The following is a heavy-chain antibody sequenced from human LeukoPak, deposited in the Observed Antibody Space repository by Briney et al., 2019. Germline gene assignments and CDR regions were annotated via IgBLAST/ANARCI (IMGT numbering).Heavy chain of an antibody. D-gene: IGHD2-15*01. CDR2: FEPSNSYT. V-gene: IGHV5-10-1*01. CDR3: ARIPKDPNAQRYSFDV. Sequence: GESLKISCQGSDYTLTTFWINWVRQMPGKGLEWVVRFEPSNSYTNYSPSFQGHVTISVDKSINTAYLHWSGLKASDTAMYYCARIPKDPNAQRYSFDVWGQGTMVTVSS. J-gene: IGHJ3*01. CDR1: DYTLTTFW.